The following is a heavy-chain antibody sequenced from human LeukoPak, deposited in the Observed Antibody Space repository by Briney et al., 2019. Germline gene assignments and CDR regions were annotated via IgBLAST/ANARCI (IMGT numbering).Heavy chain of an antibody. D-gene: IGHD6-19*01. CDR1: GGSISSYY. CDR2: IYYSGST. Sequence: SETLSLTCTVSGGSISSYYWSWIRQPPGKGLEWIGYIYYSGSTNYNPSLKSRVTISVDTSKNQFSLKLSSVTAADTAVYYCAREGHSSGWSPAGAFDIWGQGTMVTVSS. J-gene: IGHJ3*02. CDR3: AREGHSSGWSPAGAFDI. V-gene: IGHV4-59*01.